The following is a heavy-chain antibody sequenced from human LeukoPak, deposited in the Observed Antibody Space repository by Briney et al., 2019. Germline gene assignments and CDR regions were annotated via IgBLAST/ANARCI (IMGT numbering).Heavy chain of an antibody. D-gene: IGHD3-10*01. Sequence: PGGSLRLSCAASGFTFSSYAMSWVRQAPGKGLEWVSAISGSGGSTYYADSVKGRFTISRDNSKNTLYLQMNSLRAEDTAVYYCAKDGYYYGSGSYDNWGQGTLVTVSS. CDR3: AKDGYYYGSGSYDN. CDR2: ISGSGGST. CDR1: GFTFSSYA. J-gene: IGHJ4*02. V-gene: IGHV3-23*01.